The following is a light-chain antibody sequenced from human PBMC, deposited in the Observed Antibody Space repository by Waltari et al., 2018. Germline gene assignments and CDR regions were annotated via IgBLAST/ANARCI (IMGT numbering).Light chain of an antibody. V-gene: IGLV1-44*01. CDR2: NDD. Sequence: QSVLTQPPPASGAPGHRVTIPSSIPSSPIGSTTVIWYQQFPGTAPKLLMFNDDQRASGVPGRFSGSRSVTSASLAISGLQSEDEATYYCAAWDDTLKGLFGGGTTLTVL. CDR3: AAWDDTLKGL. J-gene: IGLJ3*02. CDR1: SSPIGSTT.